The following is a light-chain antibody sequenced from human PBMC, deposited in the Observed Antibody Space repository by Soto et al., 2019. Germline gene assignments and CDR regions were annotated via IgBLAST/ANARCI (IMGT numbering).Light chain of an antibody. CDR2: DAY. CDR1: HDIGNS. V-gene: IGKV1-33*01. Sequence: DIQMTQSPPSLSASVGDKCTITCQSSHDIGNSLNWYQDKPGQPPKLVIYDAYNLETGVPSTFSGNGYGTDFTFTISSLRPEDIATYYCQKSDHLPLFGPGTKV. J-gene: IGKJ3*01. CDR3: QKSDHLPL.